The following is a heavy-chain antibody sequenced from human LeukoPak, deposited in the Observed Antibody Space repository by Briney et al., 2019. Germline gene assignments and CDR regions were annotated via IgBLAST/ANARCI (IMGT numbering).Heavy chain of an antibody. Sequence: GGSLRLSCAASGFTFDDYSMHWVRQAPGKGLEWVSGISRNSDSIGYADSVKGRFTISRDNARNSLYLQTNSLRVEDTAVYYCAKGGSYYVERDSDYWGRGTLVTVSS. CDR1: GFTFDDYS. CDR2: ISRNSDSI. CDR3: AKGGSYYVERDSDY. D-gene: IGHD3-10*01. V-gene: IGHV3-9*01. J-gene: IGHJ4*02.